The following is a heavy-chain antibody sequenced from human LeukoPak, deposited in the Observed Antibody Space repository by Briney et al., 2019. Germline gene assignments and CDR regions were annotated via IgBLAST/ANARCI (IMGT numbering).Heavy chain of an antibody. D-gene: IGHD6-6*01. CDR1: GFDFSYFG. Sequence: GGSLRLSCVGSGFDFSYFGMNWVRQAPGKGLQWVSSISRTSTYIYYADSVRGRFTISRDNAKNSLYLQMNSLRAEDTAVYYCARDKGTSYLSSFDYWGQGTLVTVSS. CDR3: ARDKGTSYLSSFDY. V-gene: IGHV3-21*01. J-gene: IGHJ4*02. CDR2: ISRTSTYI.